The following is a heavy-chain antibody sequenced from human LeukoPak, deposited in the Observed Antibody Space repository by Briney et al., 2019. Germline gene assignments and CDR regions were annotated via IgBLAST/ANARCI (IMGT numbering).Heavy chain of an antibody. V-gene: IGHV4-39*01. CDR3: ARRGSSSWYEAYFDY. CDR2: IYYSGST. CDR1: GGSISSSSYY. D-gene: IGHD6-13*01. Sequence: SETLSLTCTVSGGSISSSSYYWGWIRQPPGKGLEWIGSIYYSGSTYYNPSLKSRVTISVDTSKNQFSLKLSSVTAADTAVYYCARRGSSSWYEAYFDYWSQGTLVTVSS. J-gene: IGHJ4*02.